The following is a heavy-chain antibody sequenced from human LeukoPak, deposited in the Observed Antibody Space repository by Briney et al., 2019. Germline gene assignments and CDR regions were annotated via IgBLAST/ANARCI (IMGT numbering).Heavy chain of an antibody. D-gene: IGHD5-18*01. V-gene: IGHV4-61*09. CDR3: ARGYSYGYPLGY. CDR1: GGSISSGSYY. Sequence: SETLSLTCTVSGGSISSGSYYWRWLRQPAGTGLEWIGHIYTSGSTNYNPSLKSRVTISVDTSKNQFSLNLSSVTAADTAVYYCARGYSYGYPLGYWGQGTLVTVSS. CDR2: IYTSGST. J-gene: IGHJ4*02.